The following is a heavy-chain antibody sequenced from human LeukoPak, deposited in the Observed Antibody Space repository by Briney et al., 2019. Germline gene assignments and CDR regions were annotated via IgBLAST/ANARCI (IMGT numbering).Heavy chain of an antibody. CDR2: IYYSGST. Sequence: SETLSLTCTVSGGSISSYYWSWIRQPPGKGLEWIGYIYYSGSTNYNPSLKSRVTISVDTSKNQFSLKLSSVTAADTAAYYCASGPVNCTNGVCYRGNWFDPWGQGTLVTVSS. J-gene: IGHJ5*02. CDR1: GGSISSYY. D-gene: IGHD2-8*01. CDR3: ASGPVNCTNGVCYRGNWFDP. V-gene: IGHV4-59*01.